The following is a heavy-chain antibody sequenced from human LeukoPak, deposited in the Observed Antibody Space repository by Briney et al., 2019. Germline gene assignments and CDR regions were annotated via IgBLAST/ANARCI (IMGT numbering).Heavy chain of an antibody. CDR1: GGSISSSSYY. D-gene: IGHD3-3*01. J-gene: IGHJ5*02. CDR3: ARHLNYDFWSGYYPGWFDP. V-gene: IGHV4-39*01. CDR2: IYYSGST. Sequence: SETLSLTCTVSGGSISSSSYYWGWIRQPPGKGLEWIGNIYYSGSTYYNPSLKSRVTIFVDTSKNQFSLKLSSVTAADTAVYYCARHLNYDFWSGYYPGWFDPWGQGTLVTVSS.